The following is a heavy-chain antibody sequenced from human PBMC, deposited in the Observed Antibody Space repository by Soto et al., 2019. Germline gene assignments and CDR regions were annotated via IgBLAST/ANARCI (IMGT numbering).Heavy chain of an antibody. CDR1: GSTFTSYG. J-gene: IGHJ4*02. CDR3: AKEGDFYDISTGYFGSKAYFDH. Sequence: GGSLRLSCAASGSTFTSYGMHWVRQAPGKGLGWVAVISSDGRNKYYSDSVKGRFTISRDVSKNTVFLHMDSLSAEDTAVYYCAKEGDFYDISTGYFGSKAYFDHWGQGTLVTVSS. CDR2: ISSDGRNK. D-gene: IGHD3-9*01. V-gene: IGHV3-30*18.